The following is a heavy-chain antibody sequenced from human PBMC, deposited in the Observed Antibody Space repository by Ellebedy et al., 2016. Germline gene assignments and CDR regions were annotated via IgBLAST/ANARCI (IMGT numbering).Heavy chain of an antibody. CDR1: GYRFTSSC. CDR2: IYPGDSDT. D-gene: IGHD3-10*01. CDR3: ARGNYYGSGSYYFDY. Sequence: GESLKISXKGSGYRFTSSCIGWVRQMPGKGLEWMGIIYPGDSDTRYSPSFQGQVTISADKSISTAYLQWSSLKASDTAMYYCARGNYYGSGSYYFDYWGQGTLVTVSS. J-gene: IGHJ4*02. V-gene: IGHV5-51*01.